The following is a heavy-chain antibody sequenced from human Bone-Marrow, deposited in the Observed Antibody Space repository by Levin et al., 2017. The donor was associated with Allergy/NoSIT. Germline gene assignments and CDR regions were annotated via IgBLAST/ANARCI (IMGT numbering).Heavy chain of an antibody. CDR2: VYYGVNT. Sequence: LRLSCTVSGGSFSIGGFYWTWIRQQPGKGLEWIGYVYYGVNTYYNPSLKSRVTISEDTSKNQFSLKLTSVTAADTAVYYCVRGVGGSWNWFDTWGQGILVTVSS. D-gene: IGHD2-15*01. J-gene: IGHJ5*02. CDR3: VRGVGGSWNWFDT. CDR1: GGSFSIGGFY. V-gene: IGHV4-31*03.